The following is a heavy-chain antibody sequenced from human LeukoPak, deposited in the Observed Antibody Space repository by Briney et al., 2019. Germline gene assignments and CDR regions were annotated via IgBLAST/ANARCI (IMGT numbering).Heavy chain of an antibody. V-gene: IGHV3-21*01. J-gene: IGHJ4*02. D-gene: IGHD5-18*01. CDR2: IGSSSTYE. CDR3: ARERGYSYGYGDY. Sequence: GGSLTPSCAASGFTFSSFNMNWVRQAPGKALEWVSSIGSSSTYEYYADSVKGRFTISRDNAKNSLYLQMDSLRDEDTAVYYCARERGYSYGYGDYWSQGTLVTVSS. CDR1: GFTFSSFN.